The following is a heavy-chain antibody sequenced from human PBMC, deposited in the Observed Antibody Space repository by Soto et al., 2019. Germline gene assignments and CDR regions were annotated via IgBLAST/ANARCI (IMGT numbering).Heavy chain of an antibody. CDR3: ALHVSPVVPKGYCES. CDR2: IYYSGST. CDR1: GASLSASAYY. Sequence: TLSLTCNVSGASLSASAYYWSWLRQQPGKGLEWIGYIYYSGSTFYNPSLVSRVTISIDTSKHQFSLEVAPVTTSHTPIYYCALHVSPVVPKGYCESWGLGTLVSVS. D-gene: IGHD2-21*01. V-gene: IGHV4-31*02. J-gene: IGHJ1*01.